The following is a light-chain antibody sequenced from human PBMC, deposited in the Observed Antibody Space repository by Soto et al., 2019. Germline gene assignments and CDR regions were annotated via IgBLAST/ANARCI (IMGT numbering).Light chain of an antibody. J-gene: IGKJ2*01. CDR1: QSVSSY. Sequence: EIVLTQSPANLSLSPGERAILSCRASQSVSSYLAWYQQKPGQAPRLLIYDASNMATGIPARFSGSGSGTDFTLTISSREPEDFAVYYCQQRSNWPYTFGQGTKVEIK. V-gene: IGKV3-11*01. CDR3: QQRSNWPYT. CDR2: DAS.